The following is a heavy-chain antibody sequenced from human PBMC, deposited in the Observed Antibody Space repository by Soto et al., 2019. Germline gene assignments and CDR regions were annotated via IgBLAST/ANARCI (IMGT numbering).Heavy chain of an antibody. V-gene: IGHV2-5*02. CDR3: AHSPYYGSGSYLSWYYGMDV. J-gene: IGHJ6*02. CDR1: GFSLSTSGVG. D-gene: IGHD3-10*01. Sequence: QITLKESGPTLVKPTQTLTLTCTFSGFSLSTSGVGVGWIRQTPGKALEWLALIYWDDYKRYSPSLKSRLTIPKDHSQNPVVPTITNLDPVDPATYFCAHSPYYGSGSYLSWYYGMDVWGQGTTVTVSS. CDR2: IYWDDYK.